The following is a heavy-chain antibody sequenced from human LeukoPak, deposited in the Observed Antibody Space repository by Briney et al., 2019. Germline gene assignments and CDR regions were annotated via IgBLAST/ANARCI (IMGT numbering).Heavy chain of an antibody. V-gene: IGHV4-39*01. CDR3: TRHQTNNYGPGTPFDY. CDR1: GFTFSSYSMN. CDR2: IYKTGST. J-gene: IGHJ4*02. Sequence: GSLRLSCAASGFTFSSYSMNWVRQPPGKGLEWIGSIYKTGSTNYSPSLKSRVTISVDTSENQFSLKLSSVTAADTAVHYCTRHQTNNYGPGTPFDYWGQGTLVTVSS. D-gene: IGHD3-10*01.